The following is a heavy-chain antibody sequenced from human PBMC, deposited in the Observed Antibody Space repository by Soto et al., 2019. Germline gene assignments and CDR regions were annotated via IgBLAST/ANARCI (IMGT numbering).Heavy chain of an antibody. V-gene: IGHV4-59*01. CDR3: ARSRDGYNLNPIDQ. CDR1: TGSSDSFY. Sequence: QVQLQESGPGLVKPSQSLSLSCTVSTGSSDSFYWSWIRQPPGKGLEWIGYFFYTGSTNHNPSLKGRVTISLDMSSSQFSLSLTSVTAADTAMYYCARSRDGYNLNPIDQWGQGLLVTVSS. D-gene: IGHD5-12*01. J-gene: IGHJ4*02. CDR2: FFYTGST.